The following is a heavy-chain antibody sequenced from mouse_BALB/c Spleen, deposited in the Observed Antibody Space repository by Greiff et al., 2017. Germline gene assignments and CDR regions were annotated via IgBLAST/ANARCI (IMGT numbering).Heavy chain of an antibody. D-gene: IGHD1-2*01. V-gene: IGHV2-9*02. CDR2: IWAGGST. CDR1: GFSLTSYG. J-gene: IGHJ1*01. CDR3: ARDQGLRLRGWYVDV. Sequence: VQVVESGPGLVAPSQSLSITCTVSGFSLTSYGVHWVRQPPGKGLEWLGVIWAGGSTNYNSALMSRLSISKDNSKSQVFLKMNSRQTDDTAMYYCARDQGLRLRGWYVDVGGAGTTVTVSS.